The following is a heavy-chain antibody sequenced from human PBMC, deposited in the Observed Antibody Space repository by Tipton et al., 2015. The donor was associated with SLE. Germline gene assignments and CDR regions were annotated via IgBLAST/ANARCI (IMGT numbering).Heavy chain of an antibody. CDR2: IYYSGST. Sequence: TLSLTCTVSGGSISSYYWSWIRQPPGKGLEWIGYIYYSGSTNYNPSLKSRVTISVDTSKNQFSLKLSSVTAADTAVYYCAKERIDSSTWFTGYGVDAWGQGTTVTVSS. CDR3: AKERIDSSTWFTGYGVDA. D-gene: IGHD2-2*01. V-gene: IGHV4-59*01. CDR1: GGSISSYY. J-gene: IGHJ6*02.